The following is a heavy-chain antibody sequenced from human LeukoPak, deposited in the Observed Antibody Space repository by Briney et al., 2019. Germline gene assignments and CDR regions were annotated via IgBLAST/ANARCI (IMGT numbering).Heavy chain of an antibody. J-gene: IGHJ6*02. V-gene: IGHV4-34*01. CDR2: INDYSGNT. CDR1: GGSFTDYF. D-gene: IGHD3-22*01. CDR3: ARGRIAKIVVVHSFQYGMDV. Sequence: SETLSLTCAVFGGSFTDYFWTWIRQSSGKGLEWIGEINDYSGNTNYNPSLNSRVSISLEKSKNQFSLELRSVTAADTAVYYCARGRIAKIVVVHSFQYGMDVWGQGTTVTVSS.